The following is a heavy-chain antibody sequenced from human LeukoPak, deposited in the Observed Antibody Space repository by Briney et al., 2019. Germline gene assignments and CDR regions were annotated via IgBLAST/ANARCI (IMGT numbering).Heavy chain of an antibody. D-gene: IGHD1-26*01. J-gene: IGHJ6*03. Sequence: SETLSLTCAVYGGSFSGYYWSWVRQPPGKGLEWIGEINHSGSTNYNPSLKSRVTISVDTSKNQFSLKLSSVTAADTAVYYCARVSLPGNYYYYYMEVWGKGTTVTVSS. V-gene: IGHV4-34*01. CDR1: GGSFSGYY. CDR2: INHSGST. CDR3: ARVSLPGNYYYYYMEV.